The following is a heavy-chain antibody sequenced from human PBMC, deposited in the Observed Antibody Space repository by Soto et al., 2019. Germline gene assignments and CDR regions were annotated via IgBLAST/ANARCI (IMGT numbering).Heavy chain of an antibody. D-gene: IGHD3-10*01. CDR1: GFTVGNNY. V-gene: IGHV3-53*01. Sequence: EVQLVESGGGLIQPGGSLKLSCAASGFTVGNNYMSWVRQAPGKGLEWVSLIYSTGTTKYADSVKGRFTVSRDNAKNTLYLQMNSLRAEDTAVYYCRKDGRGSGSHYNSFGYWGQGTLVTVSS. J-gene: IGHJ4*02. CDR3: RKDGRGSGSHYNSFGY. CDR2: IYSTGTT.